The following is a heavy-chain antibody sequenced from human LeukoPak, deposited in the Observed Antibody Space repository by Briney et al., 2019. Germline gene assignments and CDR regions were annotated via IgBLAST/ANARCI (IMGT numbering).Heavy chain of an antibody. CDR2: INPSGGST. V-gene: IGHV1-46*01. CDR1: GCTFTSYY. D-gene: IGHD2-2*01. Sequence: ASVKVSCKASGCTFTSYYVHWVRQAPGQGLECMGIINPSGGSTSYAQKFQGRVTMTRDTSTSTVYMELSSLRSEDTAVYYCARGLYQLPEAGKYYYYGMDVWGQGTTVTVSS. CDR3: ARGLYQLPEAGKYYYYGMDV. J-gene: IGHJ6*02.